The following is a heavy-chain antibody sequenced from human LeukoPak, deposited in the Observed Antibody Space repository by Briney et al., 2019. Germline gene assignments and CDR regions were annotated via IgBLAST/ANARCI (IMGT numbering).Heavy chain of an antibody. D-gene: IGHD2-21*01. J-gene: IGHJ4*02. CDR2: IISSGSTI. V-gene: IGHV3-48*03. CDR3: ARVLSLFFFDY. Sequence: GGALRRSSAASGFAFSSYEMKWVRRATGKGGEWGSSIISSGSTIYYADSAKGRFTISIYNAKNSLYLQMNSLRAEDTAVYYCARVLSLFFFDYWGQGTLVTVSS. CDR1: GFAFSSYE.